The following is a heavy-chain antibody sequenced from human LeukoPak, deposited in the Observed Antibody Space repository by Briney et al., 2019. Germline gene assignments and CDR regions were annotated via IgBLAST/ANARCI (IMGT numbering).Heavy chain of an antibody. CDR2: IIPIFGTA. CDR3: ARCSGGSCYYYYYGMDV. J-gene: IGHJ6*02. V-gene: IGHV1-69*13. CDR1: GGTFSSYA. Sequence: SVKVSCEASGGTFSSYAISWVRQAPGQGLEWMGGIIPIFGTANYAQKFQGRVTITADESTSTAYMELSSLRSEDTAVYYCARCSGGSCYYYYYGMDVWGQGTTVTVSS. D-gene: IGHD2-15*01.